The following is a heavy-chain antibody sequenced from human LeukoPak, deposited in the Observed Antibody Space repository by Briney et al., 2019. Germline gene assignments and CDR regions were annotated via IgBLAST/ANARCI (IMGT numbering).Heavy chain of an antibody. CDR2: ISAYNGNT. D-gene: IGHD3-22*01. Sequence: ASVKVSCKASGYTFTNYAISWVRQPPGQGLEWVGWISAYNGNTNYAQKLQAKVTMTADKSTNTAYLEISSLTSDDTAVYYCARCSPGDSSNFYAVLQYWGQGTQVTVST. CDR1: GYTFTNYA. CDR3: ARCSPGDSSNFYAVLQY. J-gene: IGHJ4*02. V-gene: IGHV1-18*01.